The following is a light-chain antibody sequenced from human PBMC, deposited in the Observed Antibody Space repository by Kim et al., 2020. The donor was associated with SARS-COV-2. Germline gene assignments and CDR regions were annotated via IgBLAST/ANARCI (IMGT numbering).Light chain of an antibody. CDR2: KDS. CDR3: YSAADGIGV. Sequence: SYELTQPSSVSVSPGQTARITCSGDVLAKKYARWFQQKPGQAPVLVIYKDSERPSGIPERFSGSSSGTTVTLTISGAQVEDEADYYCYSAADGIGVFGGGTQLTVL. V-gene: IGLV3-27*01. J-gene: IGLJ3*02. CDR1: VLAKKY.